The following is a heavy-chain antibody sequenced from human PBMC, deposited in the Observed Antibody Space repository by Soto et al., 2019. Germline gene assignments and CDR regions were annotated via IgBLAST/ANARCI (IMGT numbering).Heavy chain of an antibody. J-gene: IGHJ6*02. Sequence: ASVKVSFKASGYTFTSYGISWVRQAPGQGLEWMGWISAYNGNTNYAQKLQGRVTMTTDTSTSTAYMELRSLRSDDTAVYYCARDREELRYFDWLLSIDYYYGMDVWGQGTTVTVSS. D-gene: IGHD3-9*01. V-gene: IGHV1-18*04. CDR1: GYTFTSYG. CDR2: ISAYNGNT. CDR3: ARDREELRYFDWLLSIDYYYGMDV.